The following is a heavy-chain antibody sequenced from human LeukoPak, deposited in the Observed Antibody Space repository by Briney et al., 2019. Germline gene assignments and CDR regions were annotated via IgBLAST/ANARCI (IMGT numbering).Heavy chain of an antibody. V-gene: IGHV3-49*04. Sequence: GGSLRLSCAASGFTFSSYAMSWVRQAPGKGLEWVGFIRSKAYGGTTKNAASVKGRFTISRDDSRSIAYLQMNSLKTEDTAVYYCTRRYNYDSSGYYYVRDAFDIWGQGTMVTVSS. CDR3: TRRYNYDSSGYYYVRDAFDI. D-gene: IGHD3-22*01. CDR2: IRSKAYGGTT. CDR1: GFTFSSYA. J-gene: IGHJ3*02.